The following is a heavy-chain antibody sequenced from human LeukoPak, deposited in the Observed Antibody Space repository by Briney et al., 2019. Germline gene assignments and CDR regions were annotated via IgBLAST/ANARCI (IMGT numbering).Heavy chain of an antibody. CDR3: ARRGGRGWYYYMDV. D-gene: IGHD6-19*01. J-gene: IGHJ6*03. Sequence: PSETLSLTCTVSGVSISSYYWSWLRQPPGKGLKWIGYIYTSGSNNYNPSLKSRVTISVDTSKNHFSLKLSSVTAADTAVYYCARRGGRGWYYYMDVWGKGTTVTVSS. V-gene: IGHV4-4*09. CDR1: GVSISSYY. CDR2: IYTSGSN.